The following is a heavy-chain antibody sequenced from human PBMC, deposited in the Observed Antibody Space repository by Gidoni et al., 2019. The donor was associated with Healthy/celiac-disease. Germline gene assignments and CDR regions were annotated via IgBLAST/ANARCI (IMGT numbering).Heavy chain of an antibody. CDR2: INHSGST. Sequence: QVQLQQWGAGLLKPSETLSLTCAVYGGSFSGYYCSWIRQPPGKGLEWIGEINHSGSTNYNPSLKSRVTISVDTSKNQFSLKLSSVTAADTAVYYCARGVLDIVVVPAASGASPRRPYYFDYWGQGTLVTVSS. J-gene: IGHJ4*02. CDR3: ARGVLDIVVVPAASGASPRRPYYFDY. D-gene: IGHD2-2*01. V-gene: IGHV4-34*01. CDR1: GGSFSGYY.